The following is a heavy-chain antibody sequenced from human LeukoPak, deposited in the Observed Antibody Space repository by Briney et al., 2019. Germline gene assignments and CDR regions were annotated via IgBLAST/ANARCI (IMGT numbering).Heavy chain of an antibody. CDR1: GFTFSDYA. CDR2: ISGSGGDT. Sequence: PGGSLRLSCAASGFTFSDYAMSWVRQAPGKGLECVSVISGSGGDTYYPDSVKGRFTISRDNSKNTLYLQMNGLRAEDTAVYYCARDGGNYSPQDYWGQGTLVTVSS. J-gene: IGHJ4*02. CDR3: ARDGGNYSPQDY. V-gene: IGHV3-23*01. D-gene: IGHD1-26*01.